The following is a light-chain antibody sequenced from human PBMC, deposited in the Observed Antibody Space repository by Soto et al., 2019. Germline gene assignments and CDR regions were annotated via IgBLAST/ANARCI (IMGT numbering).Light chain of an antibody. V-gene: IGKV3-15*01. CDR1: QRISSD. CDR3: QQYNIWPWT. Sequence: EIVLTQSPATLSLSPGERATLSCRASQRISSDLAWYQQKPGQGPRLLIYGASTRATGTPARFSGSGSGTEFTLTISSLQSGDFAVYYCQQYNIWPWTFGRGTKV. J-gene: IGKJ1*01. CDR2: GAS.